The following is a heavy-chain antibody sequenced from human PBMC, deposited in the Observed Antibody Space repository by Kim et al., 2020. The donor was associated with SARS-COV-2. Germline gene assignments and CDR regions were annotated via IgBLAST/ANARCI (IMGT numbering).Heavy chain of an antibody. J-gene: IGHJ6*03. CDR2: MNPNSGNT. D-gene: IGHD2-21*01. Sequence: ASVKVSCKASGYTFTSYDINWVRQATGQGLEWMGWMNPNSGNTGYAQKFQGRVTMTRNTSISTAYMELSSLRSEDTAVYYCARGHLKSIVVVIAPRPYYYYMDVWGKENTVTVSS. V-gene: IGHV1-8*01. CDR3: ARGHLKSIVVVIAPRPYYYYMDV. CDR1: GYTFTSYD.